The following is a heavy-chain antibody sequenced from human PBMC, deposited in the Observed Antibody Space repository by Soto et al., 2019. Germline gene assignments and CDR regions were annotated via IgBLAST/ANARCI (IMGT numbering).Heavy chain of an antibody. CDR2: IYHIGTI. CDR3: ARGSTRAHIYDY. J-gene: IGHJ4*02. CDR1: GHSITSDY. V-gene: IGHV4-38-2*01. D-gene: IGHD2-21*01. Sequence: SETLSLTCAVSGHSITSDYWGWIRQPPGMGLEWIGTIYHIGTIYYNPSLKSRVTISVDTSKNQFSLKLSSVTAADTAIYFCARGSTRAHIYDYWGQGTLVTVS.